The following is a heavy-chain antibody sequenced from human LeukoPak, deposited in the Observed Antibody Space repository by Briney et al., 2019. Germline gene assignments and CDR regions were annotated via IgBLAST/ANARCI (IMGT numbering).Heavy chain of an antibody. Sequence: GGSLRLSCVASGFILSNYPMPRVRQAPDKRLEWLGFLSPEQNNIYPDSVKTRFAISRDNSKNMMYIQMNDLRPEDTAMFYCAKEGGSSGHAGYFDNWGQVTLVTVSS. CDR3: AKEGGSSGHAGYFDN. J-gene: IGHJ4*02. D-gene: IGHD3-22*01. CDR2: LSPEQNNI. V-gene: IGHV3-30*09. CDR1: GFILSNYP.